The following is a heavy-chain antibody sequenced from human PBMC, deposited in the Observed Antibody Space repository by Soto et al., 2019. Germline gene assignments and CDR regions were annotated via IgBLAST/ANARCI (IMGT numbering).Heavy chain of an antibody. J-gene: IGHJ1*01. Sequence: SVKVACRASGYKLTTYFIHWVRQAPGQGLEWMGMIHPSGDTGYGQKFRGRVTMTIDTSTTTAYMELSNLTSEDTAIYFSVRGYCTTTPCSGDFQHWGQGTLVTVSS. CDR2: IHPSGDT. D-gene: IGHD2-8*01. CDR3: VRGYCTTTPCSGDFQH. CDR1: GYKLTTYF. V-gene: IGHV1-46*01.